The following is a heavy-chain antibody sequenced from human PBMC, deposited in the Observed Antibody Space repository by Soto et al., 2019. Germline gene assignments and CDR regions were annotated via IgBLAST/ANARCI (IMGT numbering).Heavy chain of an antibody. V-gene: IGHV4-30-2*01. CDR3: VRRSPEDAFDI. CDR2: IYEGGNT. CDR1: GGSIISGGYS. J-gene: IGHJ3*02. Sequence: SDTPSLSCAVSGGSIISGGYSWSWIRQPPGKGLQWIGHIYEGGNTYYTPSLESRVAISTDKSKNQFSLRLSSVTAADTAVYYCVRRSPEDAFDIWGQGTMVTV.